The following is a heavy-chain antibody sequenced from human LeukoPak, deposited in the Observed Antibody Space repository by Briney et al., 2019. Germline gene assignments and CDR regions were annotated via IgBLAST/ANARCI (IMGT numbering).Heavy chain of an antibody. D-gene: IGHD5-18*01. CDR2: ISAYNGNT. J-gene: IGHJ4*02. Sequence: ASVEVSCKASGGTLGRYPVNWVRQAPAQGLEWMGWISAYNGNTNYAQKLQGRLTMTTDTSTSTAYMELRSLRSDDTAVYYCARDEAWGSAVDSGYNYGDRYLDYWGQGTLVTVSS. CDR1: GGTLGRYP. CDR3: ARDEAWGSAVDSGYNYGDRYLDY. V-gene: IGHV1-18*01.